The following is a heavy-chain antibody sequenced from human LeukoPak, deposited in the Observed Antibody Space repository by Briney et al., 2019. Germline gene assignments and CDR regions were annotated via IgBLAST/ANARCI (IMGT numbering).Heavy chain of an antibody. V-gene: IGHV7-4-1*02. D-gene: IGHD2-21*01. CDR1: GYTFTSYD. J-gene: IGHJ3*02. CDR2: INTNTGNP. CDR3: ARVGTLAYCGGDCYSGAFDI. Sequence: ASVKVSCKASGYTFTSYDINWVRQATGQGLEWMGWINTNTGNPTYAQGFTGRFVFSLDTSVSTAYLQISSLKAEDTAVYYCARVGTLAYCGGDCYSGAFDIWGQGTMVTVSS.